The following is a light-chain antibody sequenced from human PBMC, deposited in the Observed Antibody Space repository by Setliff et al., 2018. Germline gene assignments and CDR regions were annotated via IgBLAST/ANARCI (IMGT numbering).Light chain of an antibody. CDR1: SSDVGGYNY. CDR2: DVT. V-gene: IGLV2-14*03. Sequence: QSALTQPAAVSGSPGQSIAISCTGTSSDVGGYNYVSWYQQHPDKAPKLLLYDVTIRPSGVSDRFSGSKSGNTASLTISGLQVEDEADYYCSSYTGNTFIFAAGTKVTVL. CDR3: SSYTGNTFI. J-gene: IGLJ1*01.